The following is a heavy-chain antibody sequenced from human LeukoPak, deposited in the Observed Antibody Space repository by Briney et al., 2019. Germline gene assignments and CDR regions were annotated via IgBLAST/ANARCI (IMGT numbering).Heavy chain of an antibody. CDR1: GYSISSGYY. Sequence: SETLSLTCTVSGYSISSGYYWGWIRQPPGKGLEWIGSIYHSGSTYYNPSLKSRVTISVDTSKNQFSLKLSSVTAADTAVYYCARAVEVDFDYWGQGTLVTVSS. V-gene: IGHV4-38-2*02. CDR3: ARAVEVDFDY. CDR2: IYHSGST. D-gene: IGHD3-22*01. J-gene: IGHJ4*02.